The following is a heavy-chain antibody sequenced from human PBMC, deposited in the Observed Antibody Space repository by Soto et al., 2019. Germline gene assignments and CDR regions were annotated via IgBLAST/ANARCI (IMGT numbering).Heavy chain of an antibody. CDR3: ARGRGFWSGYSTEDDAFDI. J-gene: IGHJ3*02. D-gene: IGHD3-3*01. V-gene: IGHV1-18*01. Sequence: QVQLVQSGAEVKKPGASVKVCCKASGYTCTSYGISWVRQAPGQGLEWMGWISAYNVNTNYAQKLQGRVTMTTDTSTSTGSMALRSLRCDDTAVYYCARGRGFWSGYSTEDDAFDIWGQGTMVPVSS. CDR2: ISAYNVNT. CDR1: GYTCTSYG.